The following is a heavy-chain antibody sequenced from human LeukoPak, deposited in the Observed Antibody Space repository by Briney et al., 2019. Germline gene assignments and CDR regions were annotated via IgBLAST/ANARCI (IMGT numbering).Heavy chain of an antibody. CDR2: IVLGAGNT. CDR3: PAQRGAFLQDFWSTRLFDP. J-gene: IGHJ5*02. Sequence: SVKVSCKASGFTFPNSAMQWVRQARGQRLEWIGWIVLGAGNTVYSHKFHDRVTITRDISTNTAYMELDSLGSEDPAVYYSPAQRGAFLQDFWSTRLFDPWGQGTLVTVSS. D-gene: IGHD3-3*01. CDR1: GFTFPNSA. V-gene: IGHV1-58*02.